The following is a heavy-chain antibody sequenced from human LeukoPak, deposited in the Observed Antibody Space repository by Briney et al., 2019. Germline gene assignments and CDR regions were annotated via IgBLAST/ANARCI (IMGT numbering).Heavy chain of an antibody. CDR3: AREGGGSYLSYYYYHMDV. CDR1: GGSISSYY. Sequence: ASETLSLTCTVSGGSISSYYWSWIRQPPGNGLEWIGYIYCSGSTNYNPSLKSRVTISVDTSKNQFSLKLSSVTAADAAVYYCAREGGGSYLSYYYYHMDVWGKGTTVTVSS. J-gene: IGHJ6*03. V-gene: IGHV4-59*01. CDR2: IYCSGST. D-gene: IGHD1-26*01.